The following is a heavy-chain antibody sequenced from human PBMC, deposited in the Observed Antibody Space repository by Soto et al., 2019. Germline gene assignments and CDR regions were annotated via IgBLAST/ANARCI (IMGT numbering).Heavy chain of an antibody. CDR2: IKQDGSEK. D-gene: IGHD2-2*01. CDR3: AREIVVVPAAIPKIYYYYCYGMDV. Sequence: GGSLRLSCATSGFTFSSYWMSWVRQAPGKGLEWVANIKQDGSEKYYVDSVKGRFTISRDNAKNSLYLQMNSLRAEDTAVYYCAREIVVVPAAIPKIYYYYCYGMDVWGQGTTVTVSS. CDR1: GFTFSSYW. J-gene: IGHJ6*02. V-gene: IGHV3-7*05.